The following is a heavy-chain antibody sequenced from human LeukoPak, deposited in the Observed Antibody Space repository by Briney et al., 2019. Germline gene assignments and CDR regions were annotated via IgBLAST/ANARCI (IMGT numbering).Heavy chain of an antibody. V-gene: IGHV1-2*02. CDR2: INPNSGGT. CDR1: GYTFTSYY. D-gene: IGHD6-19*01. CDR3: ARVVAEIAGGKYGMDV. J-gene: IGHJ6*02. Sequence: ASVKVSCKASGYTFTSYYMHWVRQAPGQGLEWMGWINPNSGGTNYAQKFRGRVTMTRDTSISTAYMELSRLRSDDTAVYYCARVVAEIAGGKYGMDVWGQGTTVTVSS.